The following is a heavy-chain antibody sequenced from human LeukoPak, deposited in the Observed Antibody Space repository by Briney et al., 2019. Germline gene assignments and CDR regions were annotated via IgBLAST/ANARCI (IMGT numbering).Heavy chain of an antibody. V-gene: IGHV1-18*01. CDR2: IRAYNGNT. J-gene: IGHJ4*02. CDR1: GYTFTSYG. Sequence: ASVKVSCKASGYTFTSYGISWVRQAPGQGLEWMGWIRAYNGNTNYAQKLQGRVTMTTDTSTSTAYMELRSLRSDDTAVYYCARVRYCSSTSCHFFDYWGQGTLVTVSS. D-gene: IGHD2-2*01. CDR3: ARVRYCSSTSCHFFDY.